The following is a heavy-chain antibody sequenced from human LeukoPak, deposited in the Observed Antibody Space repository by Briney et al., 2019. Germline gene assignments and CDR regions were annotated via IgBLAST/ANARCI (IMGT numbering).Heavy chain of an antibody. J-gene: IGHJ4*02. D-gene: IGHD2-21*02. CDR3: ARAGYCGTNCYFGD. CDR1: RGSISSHF. V-gene: IGHV4-59*11. CDR2: IYYSGST. Sequence: SETLSLTCTVSRGSISSHFWSWIRQPPGKGLEWIGYIYYSGSTNYNPSLRSRVTISVDTSKNQFSLKLSSVTAADTAIYYCARAGYCGTNCYFGDWGQGTLVTVSS.